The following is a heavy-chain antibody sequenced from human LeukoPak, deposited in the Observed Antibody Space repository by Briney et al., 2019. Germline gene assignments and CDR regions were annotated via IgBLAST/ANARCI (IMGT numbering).Heavy chain of an antibody. CDR3: AKDLSYGFDY. Sequence: GGSLRLSCAASGFTVSSNYMSWVRQAPGKGLEWVSALSGSGSSTYYADSVKGRFTISRDNSKNTLYLQMNSLRAEDTAVYYCAKDLSYGFDYWGQGTLVTVSS. CDR1: GFTVSSNY. J-gene: IGHJ4*02. V-gene: IGHV3-23*01. D-gene: IGHD5-18*01. CDR2: LSGSGSST.